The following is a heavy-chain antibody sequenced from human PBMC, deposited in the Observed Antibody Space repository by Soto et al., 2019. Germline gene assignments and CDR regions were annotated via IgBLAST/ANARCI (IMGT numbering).Heavy chain of an antibody. CDR1: GFTFNNYG. CDR3: ARDPVRGLGIAFDI. CDR2: ISGSGDTT. D-gene: IGHD4-17*01. J-gene: IGHJ3*02. V-gene: IGHV3-23*01. Sequence: EAQLLASGGGLVQPGGSLRLSCVASGFTFNNYGMSWVRQAPGKGLEWVSSISGSGDTTYYAASVKGRFTISRDNSKDMLYVYMNSLRAEDTAVYYCARDPVRGLGIAFDIWGRGTVLPVSS.